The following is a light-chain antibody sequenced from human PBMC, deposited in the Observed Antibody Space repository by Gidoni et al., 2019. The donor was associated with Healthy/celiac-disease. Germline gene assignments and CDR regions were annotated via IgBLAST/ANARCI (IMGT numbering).Light chain of an antibody. CDR2: AAS. Sequence: FSASTGDRVTITCRASQGISSYLAWYQQNPGKAPKLLIYAASTLQSGVPSRFSGSGSGTDFTLTISCLQSEDFATYYCQQYYSYPTFGGGTKVEIK. CDR3: QQYYSYPT. J-gene: IGKJ4*01. CDR1: QGISSY. V-gene: IGKV1-8*01.